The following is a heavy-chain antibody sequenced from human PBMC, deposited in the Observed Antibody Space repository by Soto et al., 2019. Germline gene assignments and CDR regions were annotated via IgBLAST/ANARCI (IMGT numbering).Heavy chain of an antibody. Sequence: QVQLVQSGAEVKKPGSSVKVSCRASGGTFSSYTISWVRQAPGQGLEWMGRIIPILGIANYAQKFQGRVTITADKSTSTAYMELSSLRSEDTAVYYCARFRGSYGMDVWGQGTTVTVSS. V-gene: IGHV1-69*02. CDR1: GGTFSSYT. CDR2: IIPILGIA. CDR3: ARFRGSYGMDV. J-gene: IGHJ6*02. D-gene: IGHD3-10*01.